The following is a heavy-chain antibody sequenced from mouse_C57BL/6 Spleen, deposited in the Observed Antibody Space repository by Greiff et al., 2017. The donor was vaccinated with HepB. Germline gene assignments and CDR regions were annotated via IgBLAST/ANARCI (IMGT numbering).Heavy chain of an antibody. D-gene: IGHD1-1*01. CDR2: INPNNGGT. CDR3: ARSPYGSSPYYAMDY. J-gene: IGHJ4*01. Sequence: VQLQQSGPELVKPGASVKMSCKASGYTFTDYNMHWVKQSHGKSLEWIGYINPNNGGTSYNQKFKGKATLTVNKSSSTAYMELRSLTSEDSAVYYCARSPYGSSPYYAMDYWGQGTSVTVSS. V-gene: IGHV1-22*01. CDR1: GYTFTDYN.